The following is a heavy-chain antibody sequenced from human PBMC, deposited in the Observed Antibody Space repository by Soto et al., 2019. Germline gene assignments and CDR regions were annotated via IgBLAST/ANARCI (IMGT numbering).Heavy chain of an antibody. CDR3: AGTPWGIVVVPAATDYYYYGMDV. D-gene: IGHD2-2*01. J-gene: IGHJ6*02. Sequence: SLRLSCAASGFTFSSYWMSWVRQAPGKGLEWVANIKQDGSEKYYVDSVKGRFTISRDNAKNSLYLQMNSLRAEDTAVYYCAGTPWGIVVVPAATDYYYYGMDVWGQGTTVTVSS. V-gene: IGHV3-7*03. CDR1: GFTFSSYW. CDR2: IKQDGSEK.